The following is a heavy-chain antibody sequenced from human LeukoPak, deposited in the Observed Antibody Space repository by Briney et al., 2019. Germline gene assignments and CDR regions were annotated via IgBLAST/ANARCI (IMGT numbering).Heavy chain of an antibody. CDR2: IIPIFGTA. V-gene: IGHV1-69*01. J-gene: IGHJ3*02. D-gene: IGHD2-2*01. CDR3: ARAWPRDCSSTSCHDAFDI. Sequence: ASVKVSCKASGGTFSSYAISWVRQAPGQGLEWMGGIIPIFGTANYAQKFQGRVTITADESTSTAYMELSSLRSEDTAVYYCARAWPRDCSSTSCHDAFDIWGQGTMVTVSS. CDR1: GGTFSSYA.